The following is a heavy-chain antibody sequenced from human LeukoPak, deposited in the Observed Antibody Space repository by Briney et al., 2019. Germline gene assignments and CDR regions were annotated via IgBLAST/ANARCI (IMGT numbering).Heavy chain of an antibody. D-gene: IGHD6-13*01. V-gene: IGHV3-23*01. J-gene: IGHJ4*02. CDR3: AKDVIAGQGRNFDS. CDR2: ISGSGAST. Sequence: GGSLRLSCAASGFTFSSYAMSWVRQAPGKGLEWVSSISGSGASTYYMDSVKGRFTISRDNSKNTLYLQVNSLRAEDTAIYYCAKDVIAGQGRNFDSRGQGTLITVSP. CDR1: GFTFSSYA.